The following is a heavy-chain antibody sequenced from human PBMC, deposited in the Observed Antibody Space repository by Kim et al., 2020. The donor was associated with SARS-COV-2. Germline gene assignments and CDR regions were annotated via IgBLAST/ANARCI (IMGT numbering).Heavy chain of an antibody. CDR3: ARDGYYYGSGSNKVDLGFDY. V-gene: IGHV1-18*01. J-gene: IGHJ4*02. Sequence: ASVKVSCKASGYTFTSYGISWVRQAPGQGLEWMGWISAYNGNTNYAQKLQGRVTMTTDTSTSTAYMELRSLRSDDTAVYYCARDGYYYGSGSNKVDLGFDYWGQGTLVTVSS. CDR2: ISAYNGNT. D-gene: IGHD3-10*01. CDR1: GYTFTSYG.